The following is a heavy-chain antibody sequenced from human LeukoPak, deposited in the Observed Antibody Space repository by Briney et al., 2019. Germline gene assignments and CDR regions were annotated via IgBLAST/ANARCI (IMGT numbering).Heavy chain of an antibody. D-gene: IGHD3-10*01. V-gene: IGHV4-34*01. CDR1: GGSFSGYY. CDR3: ARGPRTVRGAHRFDP. CDR2: INHSGST. J-gene: IGHJ5*02. Sequence: PSETLSLTCAVYGGSFSGYYWSWIRQPPGKGLEWIGEINHSGSTNYNPSLKSRVTISVDTSKNQFSLKLSSVTAADTAVYYCARGPRTVRGAHRFDPWGQGTLVTVSS.